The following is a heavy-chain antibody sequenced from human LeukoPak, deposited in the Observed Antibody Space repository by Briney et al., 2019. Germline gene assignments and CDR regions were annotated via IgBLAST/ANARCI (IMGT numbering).Heavy chain of an antibody. Sequence: SETLSLTCTVSGYSISSGYYWGWIRQPPGKGLEWIGSIYHSGSTYYNPSLKSRVTISVDTSKNQFSLKLSSVTAADTAVYYCARGVDVAITLDYWGQGTLVTVSS. CDR1: GYSISSGYY. V-gene: IGHV4-38-2*02. J-gene: IGHJ4*02. CDR3: ARGVDVAITLDY. D-gene: IGHD3-22*01. CDR2: IYHSGST.